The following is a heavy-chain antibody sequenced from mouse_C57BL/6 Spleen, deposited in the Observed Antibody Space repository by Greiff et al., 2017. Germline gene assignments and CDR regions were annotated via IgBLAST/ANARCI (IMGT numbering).Heavy chain of an antibody. Sequence: VQLQQPGAELVKPGASVKLSCKASGYTFTSYWMHWVKQRPGQGLEWIGMIHPNSGSTNDNEKLKSKATLTVDKSSSTADMQLSSLTSEDSAVYYCAIESYDYDRGAWVAYWGQGTLVTVSA. CDR1: GYTFTSYW. J-gene: IGHJ3*01. D-gene: IGHD2-4*01. CDR3: AIESYDYDRGAWVAY. CDR2: IHPNSGST. V-gene: IGHV1-64*01.